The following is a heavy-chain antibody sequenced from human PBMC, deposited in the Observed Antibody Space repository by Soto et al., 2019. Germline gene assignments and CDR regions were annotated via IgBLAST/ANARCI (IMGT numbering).Heavy chain of an antibody. CDR3: ARAQLRFLEFCWFDP. CDR2: INHSGST. CDR1: GGSFSGYY. J-gene: IGHJ5*02. Sequence: PSETLSLTCAVYGGSFSGYYWSWIRQPPGKGLEWIGEINHSGSTNYNPSLKSRVTISVDTSKNQFSLKLSSVTAADTAVYYCARAQLRFLEFCWFDPWGQGTLVTVSS. V-gene: IGHV4-34*01. D-gene: IGHD3-3*01.